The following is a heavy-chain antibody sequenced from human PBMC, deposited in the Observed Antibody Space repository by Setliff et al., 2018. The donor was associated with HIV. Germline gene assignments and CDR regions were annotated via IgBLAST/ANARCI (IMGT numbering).Heavy chain of an antibody. J-gene: IGHJ4*02. CDR3: ARDTWQKFDYDDSGFYYWDC. V-gene: IGHV3-21*01. Sequence: GGSLRLSCVGSGFTLRSSGMTWVRQAPGQGLEWVSSITTTGGDIWYADSVKGRFTISRDNAKNSLYLQLNSLRAEDTAVYFCARDTWQKFDYDDSGFYYWDCWGQGTLVTVSS. CDR2: ITTTGGDI. D-gene: IGHD3-22*01. CDR1: GFTLRSSG.